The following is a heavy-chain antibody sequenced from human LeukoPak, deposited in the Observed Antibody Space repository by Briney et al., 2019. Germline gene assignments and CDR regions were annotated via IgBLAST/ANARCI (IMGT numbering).Heavy chain of an antibody. CDR2: ISGSGGST. CDR3: AKVCSGYDFLFDY. Sequence: GGSLRLSCTASGFTFSSYAMSWVRQAPGKGLEWVSAISGSGGSTYYAGSVKGRFTISRDNSKNTLYLRMNSLRAEDTAVYYCAKVCSGYDFLFDYWGQGTLVTVSS. J-gene: IGHJ4*02. CDR1: GFTFSSYA. D-gene: IGHD5-12*01. V-gene: IGHV3-23*01.